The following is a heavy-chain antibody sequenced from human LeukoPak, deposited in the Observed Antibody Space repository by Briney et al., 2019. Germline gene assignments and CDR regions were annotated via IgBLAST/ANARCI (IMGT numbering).Heavy chain of an antibody. V-gene: IGHV4-34*01. CDR3: ACGRQDCSSTSCFPNWFDP. CDR1: GGSFSGYC. CDR2: INHGGTT. Sequence: SETLSLTCAVYGGSFSGYCWGWISQQPGKWREWIGEINHGGTTNYHPSLKSRATISVDTPKNQFSRKLTSVTAADTAVYYCACGRQDCSSTSCFPNWFDPWGQGTLVTVSS. D-gene: IGHD2-2*01. J-gene: IGHJ5*02.